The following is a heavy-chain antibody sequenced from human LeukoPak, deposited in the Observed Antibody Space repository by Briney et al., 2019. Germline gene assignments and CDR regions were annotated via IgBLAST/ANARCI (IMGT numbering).Heavy chain of an antibody. V-gene: IGHV1-2*06. J-gene: IGHJ5*02. CDR2: INPNTGGT. CDR3: AKVPPSITAAGNWLGP. CDR1: GYTFTGYY. D-gene: IGHD6-13*01. Sequence: ASVKVSCKASGYTFTGYYIHWVRQAPGQGLEWMGRINPNTGGTDCAQKFQGRVTMTRDTSITTAYMELSRLTSDDTAIYYCAKVPPSITAAGNWLGPWGQGALVTVSS.